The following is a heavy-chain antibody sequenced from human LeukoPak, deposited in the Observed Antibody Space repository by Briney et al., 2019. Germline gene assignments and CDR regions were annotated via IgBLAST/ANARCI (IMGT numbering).Heavy chain of an antibody. D-gene: IGHD2-21*02. Sequence: SETLSLTCTVSGGSISSYYWSWIRQPPGKGLEWIGYIYYSGSTNYNPSLNSRVTISVDTSKNQFSLKLSSVTAADAAVYYCARASKHIVVVTDWGQGTLVTVSS. J-gene: IGHJ4*02. CDR3: ARASKHIVVVTD. CDR1: GGSISSYY. V-gene: IGHV4-59*01. CDR2: IYYSGST.